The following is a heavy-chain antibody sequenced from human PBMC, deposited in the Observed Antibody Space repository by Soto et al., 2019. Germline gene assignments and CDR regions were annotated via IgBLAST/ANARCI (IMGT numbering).Heavy chain of an antibody. J-gene: IGHJ4*02. CDR3: VATYGDDLDY. D-gene: IGHD4-17*01. V-gene: IGHV5-51*01. CDR1: GYKFTTYW. Sequence: EVQLVQSGAEVKKPGESLKISCKGSGYKFTTYWIGWVRQMPGKGLEWMAIIYPDDSDSRYSPSFQGQVTISADKSISTAYLQGSSLKASDTAIYYCVATYGDDLDYWGQGTLVTVSS. CDR2: IYPDDSDS.